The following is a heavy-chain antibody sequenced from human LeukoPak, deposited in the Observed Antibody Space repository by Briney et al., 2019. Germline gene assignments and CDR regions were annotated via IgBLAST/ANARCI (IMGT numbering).Heavy chain of an antibody. CDR3: AGVASIVGATRFDY. J-gene: IGHJ4*02. Sequence: ASVKVSCKASGYTFTSYGISWVRQAPGQGLEWMGWISAYNGNTNYAQKLQGRVTMTTDTSTSTAYMELRSLRSDDTAVYYCAGVASIVGATRFDYWGQGTLVTVSS. V-gene: IGHV1-18*01. D-gene: IGHD1-26*01. CDR1: GYTFTSYG. CDR2: ISAYNGNT.